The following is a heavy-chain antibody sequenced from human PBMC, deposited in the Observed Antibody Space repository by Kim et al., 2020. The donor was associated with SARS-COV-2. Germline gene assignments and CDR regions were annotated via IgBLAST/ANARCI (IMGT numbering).Heavy chain of an antibody. D-gene: IGHD5-12*01. V-gene: IGHV4-34*01. CDR3: WGDEWLREGSTDY. Sequence: SETLSLTCAVYGGSFGPYYWGWVRQPPGKGLEWIGEINQSGSTDYNPSLKSRVTLSVDTSKNQLSLKLTSGTAAETAIYYCWGDEWLREGSTDYLGPGT. CDR2: INQSGST. J-gene: IGHJ4*02. CDR1: GGSFGPYY.